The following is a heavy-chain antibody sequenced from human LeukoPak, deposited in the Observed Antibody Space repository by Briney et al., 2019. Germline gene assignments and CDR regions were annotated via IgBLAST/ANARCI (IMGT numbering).Heavy chain of an antibody. J-gene: IGHJ4*02. Sequence: PGGSLRLSCAASGFTFSSYAMHWVRQAPGKGLEWVAVISYDGSNKYYADSVKGRFTISRDNSKNTLYLQMNSLRAEDTAVYYCATPIVVVPAASDYWGQGTLVTVSS. CDR1: GFTFSSYA. CDR3: ATPIVVVPAASDY. CDR2: ISYDGSNK. V-gene: IGHV3-30-3*01. D-gene: IGHD2-2*01.